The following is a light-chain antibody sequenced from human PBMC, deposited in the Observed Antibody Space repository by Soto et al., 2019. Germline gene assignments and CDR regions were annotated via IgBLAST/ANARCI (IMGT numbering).Light chain of an antibody. Sequence: AIQKTQSPSSLSASLRDRVTITCRASQGIGIDLAWYQQKPGKAPNLLIYAASSLQSGVPSRFSGSGSGTDFTLTISSLQSEDFAVYYCLQAANFPYTFGQGTKLDIK. CDR1: QGIGID. J-gene: IGKJ2*01. V-gene: IGKV1-6*01. CDR3: LQAANFPYT. CDR2: AAS.